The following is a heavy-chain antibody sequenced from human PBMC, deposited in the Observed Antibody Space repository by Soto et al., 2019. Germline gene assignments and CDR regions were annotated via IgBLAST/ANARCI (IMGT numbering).Heavy chain of an antibody. CDR1: GYTFTSYA. J-gene: IGHJ4*02. CDR2: INAGNGNT. D-gene: IGHD6-19*01. Sequence: ASVKVSCKASGYTFTSYAMHWVRQAPGQSLEWMGWINAGNGNTKYSQKFQGRVTITRDTSASTAYMELSSLRSEDTAVYYCARDRGAHIAVAGYYFDYWGQGTLVTVSS. CDR3: ARDRGAHIAVAGYYFDY. V-gene: IGHV1-3*01.